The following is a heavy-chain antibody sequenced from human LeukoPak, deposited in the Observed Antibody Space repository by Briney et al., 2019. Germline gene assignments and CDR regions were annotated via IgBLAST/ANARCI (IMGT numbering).Heavy chain of an antibody. CDR2: IIPILGTA. CDR3: ARVLRYFDWTHDY. D-gene: IGHD3-9*01. J-gene: IGHJ4*02. V-gene: IGHV1-69*08. CDR1: GGTFSSYT. Sequence: ASVKVSCKASGGTFSSYTISWVRQAPGQGLEWMGRIIPILGTANYAQKFQGRVTITADKSTSTAYMELSSLRSEDTAVYYCARVLRYFDWTHDYWGQGTLVTVSS.